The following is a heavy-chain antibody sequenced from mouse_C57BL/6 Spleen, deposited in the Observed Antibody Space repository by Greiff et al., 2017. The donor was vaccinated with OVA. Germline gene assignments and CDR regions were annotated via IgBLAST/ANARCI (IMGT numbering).Heavy chain of an antibody. CDR2: IDPSDSET. Sequence: QVHVKQSGAELVRPGSSVKLSCKASGYTFTSYWMHWVKQRPIQGLEWIGNIDPSDSETHYNQKFKDKATLTVDKSSSTAYMQLSSLTSEDSAVYYCARDDSLDVWGTGTTVTVSS. D-gene: IGHD2-4*01. CDR3: ARDDSLDV. CDR1: GYTFTSYW. J-gene: IGHJ1*03. V-gene: IGHV1-52*01.